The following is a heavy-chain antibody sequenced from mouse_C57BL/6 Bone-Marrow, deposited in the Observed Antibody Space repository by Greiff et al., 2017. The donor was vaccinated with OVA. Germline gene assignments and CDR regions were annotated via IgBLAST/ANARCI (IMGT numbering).Heavy chain of an antibody. J-gene: IGHJ3*01. D-gene: IGHD2-12*01. CDR3: TMGSLRPWFAY. CDR1: GYTFTDYE. Sequence: VQLQQSGAELVRPGASVTLSCKASGYTFTDYEMHWVKQTPVHGLEWIGAIDPETGGTAYNQKFKGKAILTADKSSSTAYMELRCLTSEDAAVYYCTMGSLRPWFAYWGQGTLVTVSA. CDR2: IDPETGGT. V-gene: IGHV1-15*01.